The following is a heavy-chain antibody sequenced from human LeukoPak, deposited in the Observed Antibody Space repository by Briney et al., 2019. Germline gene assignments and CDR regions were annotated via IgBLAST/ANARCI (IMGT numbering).Heavy chain of an antibody. J-gene: IGHJ4*02. Sequence: GASVKVSCKASEYTFTDFYIHWVRQAPGQGLEWMGWISPNSDGTNYAQNFQGRVTMTRDTSISTAYMELSSLRSDDTAVYYCARGVEQLVLDYWGQGTLVTVSS. CDR3: ARGVEQLVLDY. V-gene: IGHV1-2*02. D-gene: IGHD6-6*01. CDR2: ISPNSDGT. CDR1: EYTFTDFY.